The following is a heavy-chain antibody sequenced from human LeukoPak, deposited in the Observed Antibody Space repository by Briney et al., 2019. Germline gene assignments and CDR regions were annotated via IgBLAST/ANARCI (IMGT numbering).Heavy chain of an antibody. J-gene: IGHJ1*01. Sequence: GGSLRLSCAASGFTFSSYAMHWVRQAPGKGLEWVAVISYDGSNKYYADSVKGRFTISRDNSKNTLYLQMNSLRAEDTAVYYCAFTGAAGPEYFQHWGQGTLVTVSS. D-gene: IGHD6-13*01. V-gene: IGHV3-30-3*01. CDR1: GFTFSSYA. CDR2: ISYDGSNK. CDR3: AFTGAAGPEYFQH.